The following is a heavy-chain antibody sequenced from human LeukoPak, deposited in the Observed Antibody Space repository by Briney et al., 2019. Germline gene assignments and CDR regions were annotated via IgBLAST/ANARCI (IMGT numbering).Heavy chain of an antibody. D-gene: IGHD3-22*01. V-gene: IGHV3-48*03. CDR2: ISSSGSTI. CDR1: GFNLNSYE. CDR3: ARGPHSSGYYGHYFDY. J-gene: IGHJ4*02. Sequence: PGGSLGLSCAASGFNLNSYEMNWVRQAPGKGLEWVSYISSSGSTIYYADSVKGRFTISRDNAKNSLYLQMNSLRAEDTAVYYCARGPHSSGYYGHYFDYWGQGTLVTVSS.